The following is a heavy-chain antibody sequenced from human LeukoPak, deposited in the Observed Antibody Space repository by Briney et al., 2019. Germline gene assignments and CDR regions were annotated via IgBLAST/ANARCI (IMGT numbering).Heavy chain of an antibody. D-gene: IGHD6-13*01. CDR2: INHSGST. V-gene: IGHV4-34*01. Sequence: SETLSLTCAVYGGSFSGYYWSWIRQPPGKGLEWIGEINHSGSTNYNPSLKSRVTISVDTSKNQFSLKLSSVTAADTAVHYCARRTDGSSWYNWFDPWGQGTLVTVSS. CDR3: ARRTDGSSWYNWFDP. J-gene: IGHJ5*02. CDR1: GGSFSGYY.